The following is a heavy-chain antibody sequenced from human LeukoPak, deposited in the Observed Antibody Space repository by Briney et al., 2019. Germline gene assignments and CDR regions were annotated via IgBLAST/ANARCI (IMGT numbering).Heavy chain of an antibody. V-gene: IGHV3-30*18. D-gene: IGHD6-13*01. CDR2: ISYDGSNK. J-gene: IGHJ4*02. CDR3: AKDRAGPFDY. Sequence: GRSLRLSCAASEFTFSSYGMHWVRQAPGKGLEWVAVISYDGSNKYYADSVKGRFTISRDNSKNTLYLQMNSLRAEDTAVYYCAKDRAGPFDYWGQGTLVTVSS. CDR1: EFTFSSYG.